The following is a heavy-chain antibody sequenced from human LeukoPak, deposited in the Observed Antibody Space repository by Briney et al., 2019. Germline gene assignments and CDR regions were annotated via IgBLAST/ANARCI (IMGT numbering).Heavy chain of an antibody. CDR3: AGGTGFIIKD. D-gene: IGHD3-9*01. CDR2: IKQDGSEK. V-gene: IGHV3-7*03. Sequence: GGSLRLSCAAPGFTFSLYWMNWVRRAPGKGLEWVANIKQDGSEKNYVDSVKGRFTISRDNAKNSLYLQMNNLRVEDTAMYYCAGGTGFIIKDWGQGTLVTVSS. CDR1: GFTFSLYW. J-gene: IGHJ4*02.